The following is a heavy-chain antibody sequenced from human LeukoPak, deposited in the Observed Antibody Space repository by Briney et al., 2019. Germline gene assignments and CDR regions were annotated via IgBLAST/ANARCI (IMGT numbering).Heavy chain of an antibody. D-gene: IGHD4/OR15-4a*01. Sequence: GGSLRLSCEASGFTFSRYWMHWVRQAPGKGLMWVSRINSDGSATTYVDFEKGRFTISRDNAKNTVYLQMNSLRVDDTAIYYCERDYGAWGQGTLVTVSP. J-gene: IGHJ5*02. CDR3: ERDYGA. V-gene: IGHV3-74*03. CDR2: INSDGSAT. CDR1: GFTFSRYW.